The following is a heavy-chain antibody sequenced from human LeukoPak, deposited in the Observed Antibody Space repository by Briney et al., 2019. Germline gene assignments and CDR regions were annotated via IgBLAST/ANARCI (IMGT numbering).Heavy chain of an antibody. J-gene: IGHJ6*03. V-gene: IGHV4-4*07. D-gene: IGHD6-13*01. CDR1: GGSINSYY. CDR3: ARVMWGRDSSSYTGYYYYYYMDV. CDR2: IYTSGST. Sequence: SETLSLTCTVSGGSINSYYWSWIRQPAGKGLEWIGRIYTSGSTNYNPSLKSRVTMSIDTSKNQFSLKLSSVTAADTAVYYCARVMWGRDSSSYTGYYYYYYMDVWGKGTTVTVSS.